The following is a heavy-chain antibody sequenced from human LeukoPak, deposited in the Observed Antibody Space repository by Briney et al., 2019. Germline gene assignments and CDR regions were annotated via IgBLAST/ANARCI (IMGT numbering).Heavy chain of an antibody. J-gene: IGHJ3*02. V-gene: IGHV3-48*01. CDR1: GFTFSSYS. CDR3: ARSPRSGYYYPNAFDI. CDR2: ISSSSSTI. D-gene: IGHD3-22*01. Sequence: GGSLRLSCAASGFTFSSYSMNWVRQAPGKGLEWVSYISSSSSTIYYADSVKGRFTISRDNAKNSLYLQMSSLRAEDTAVYYCARSPRSGYYYPNAFDIWGQGTMVTVSS.